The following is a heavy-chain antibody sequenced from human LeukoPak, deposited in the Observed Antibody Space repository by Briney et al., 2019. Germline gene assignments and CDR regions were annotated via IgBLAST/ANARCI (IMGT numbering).Heavy chain of an antibody. J-gene: IGHJ3*02. Sequence: GGSLRLSCAASGFTFSRYSMNWVRQAPGKGLEWVSYISNRISTIYYADSVKGRFTISRDNAKNSLYLQMNSLRAEDTAVYYCAVPYGDPDAFDIWGQGTMVTVSS. D-gene: IGHD4-17*01. CDR2: ISNRISTI. CDR3: AVPYGDPDAFDI. CDR1: GFTFSRYS. V-gene: IGHV3-48*01.